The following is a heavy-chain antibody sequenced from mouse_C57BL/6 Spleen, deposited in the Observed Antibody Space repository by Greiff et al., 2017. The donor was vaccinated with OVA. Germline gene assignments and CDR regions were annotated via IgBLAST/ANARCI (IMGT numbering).Heavy chain of an antibody. Sequence: VQLQQSGPELVKPGASVKISCKASGYAFSSSWMNWVKQRPGKGLEWIGRIYPGDGDTNYNGKFKGKATLTADKSSSTAYMQLSSLTSEESAVYFCAREDDSSSYDSHFDYWGQGTTLTVSS. CDR3: AREDDSSSYDSHFDY. V-gene: IGHV1-82*01. CDR2: IYPGDGDT. J-gene: IGHJ2*01. D-gene: IGHD1-1*01. CDR1: GYAFSSSW.